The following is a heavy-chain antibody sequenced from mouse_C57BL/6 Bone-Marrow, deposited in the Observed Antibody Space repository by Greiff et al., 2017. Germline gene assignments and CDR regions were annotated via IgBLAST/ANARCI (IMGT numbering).Heavy chain of an antibody. V-gene: IGHV1-54*01. D-gene: IGHD2-4*01. Sequence: QVQLQQSGAELVRPGTSVKVSCKASGYAFTSYLIEWVKQRPGQGLEWIGVINPGSGGTNYNEKFKSKATLTADKSSSTAYMQLSSLTSEDSAVYFCAREDDYASFAYWGQGTLVTVSA. CDR1: GYAFTSYL. J-gene: IGHJ3*01. CDR3: AREDDYASFAY. CDR2: INPGSGGT.